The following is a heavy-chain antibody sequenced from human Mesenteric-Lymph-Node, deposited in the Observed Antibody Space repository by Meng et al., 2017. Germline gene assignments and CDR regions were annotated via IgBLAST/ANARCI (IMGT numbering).Heavy chain of an antibody. CDR1: GYTFTGYY. CDR3: ARDVFYYDVSGYFSVGKSPIDH. V-gene: IGHV1-2*02. Sequence: ASVKVSCKASGYTFTGYYMHWVRQAPGQGLEWMGWINPNSGGTNFAQKFQGRVTMTRDTSISTAYMELSSLRSEDTAVYYCARDVFYYDVSGYFSVGKSPIDHWGQGTLVTVSS. CDR2: INPNSGGT. D-gene: IGHD3-22*01. J-gene: IGHJ4*02.